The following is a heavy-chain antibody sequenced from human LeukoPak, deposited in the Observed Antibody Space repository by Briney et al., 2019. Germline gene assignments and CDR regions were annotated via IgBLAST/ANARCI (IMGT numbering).Heavy chain of an antibody. Sequence: ASVKVSCKASGYTFTGYYMHWVRQAPGQGLEWMGWINPNSGGTNYAQKFQGWVTMTRDTSISTAYMELSRLRSDDTAVYYCAILRIWFGEPGRTDFDYWGQGTLVTVSS. CDR3: AILRIWFGEPGRTDFDY. V-gene: IGHV1-2*04. CDR2: INPNSGGT. D-gene: IGHD3-10*01. CDR1: GYTFTGYY. J-gene: IGHJ4*02.